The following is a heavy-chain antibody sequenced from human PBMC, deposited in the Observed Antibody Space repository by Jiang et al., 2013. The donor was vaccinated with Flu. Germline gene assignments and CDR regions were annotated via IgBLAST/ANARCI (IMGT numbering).Heavy chain of an antibody. CDR3: VAATSVTMWALDF. D-gene: IGHD5/OR15-5a*01. V-gene: IGHV4-30-4*01. Sequence: PGLVKASQTLSLTCTVSSGSISSGDYYWSWIRQPPGKGLEWIGYIYYTGATDSNPSLESRVDLSIDTAKNQFSLNLRAVTAADTAEYYCVAATSVTMWALDFWGLGTLVTVSP. CDR1: SGSISSGDYY. J-gene: IGHJ3*01. CDR2: IYYTGAT.